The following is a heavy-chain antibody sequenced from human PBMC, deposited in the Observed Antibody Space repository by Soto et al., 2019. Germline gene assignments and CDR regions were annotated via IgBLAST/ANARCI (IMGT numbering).Heavy chain of an antibody. V-gene: IGHV5-51*03. CDR1: GYSFTSYW. D-gene: IGHD6-13*01. CDR3: ARLGQYMAAAGIGVSDWFDP. Sequence: EVQLVQSGAEVKKPGESLKISCKGSGYSFTSYWIGWVRQMPGKGLEWMGIIYPGDSDTRYSPSFQGQVTISADKSISTAYLQWNSLKSSDTAMYYCARLGQYMAAAGIGVSDWFDPWGQGTLVTVSS. J-gene: IGHJ5*02. CDR2: IYPGDSDT.